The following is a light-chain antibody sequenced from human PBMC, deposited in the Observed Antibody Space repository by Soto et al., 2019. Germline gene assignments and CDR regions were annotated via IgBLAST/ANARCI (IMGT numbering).Light chain of an antibody. CDR2: KAS. CDR1: QSINDW. V-gene: IGKV1-5*03. Sequence: DIQMTQSPSTLSASVGDRVTITCRASQSINDWLAWYQQKPGKAPKFLIYKASNLEGGVPSRFSGSGSGTKFPLTISSVQPDDFATYYCQYWDDYSWTFGQGTKVEIK. CDR3: QYWDDYSWT. J-gene: IGKJ1*01.